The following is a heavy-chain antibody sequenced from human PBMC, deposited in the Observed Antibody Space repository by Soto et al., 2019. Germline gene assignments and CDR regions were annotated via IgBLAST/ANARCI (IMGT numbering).Heavy chain of an antibody. Sequence: SETLSLTCTVSGGSISSGGYYWSWIRQHPGKGLEWIGYIYYSGNTYYNPSLKSRVTISVDTSKNQFSLKLSSVTAADTAVYYCARDFYCSGGSCYSGAPTWGQGTLVTVSS. CDR2: IYYSGNT. D-gene: IGHD2-15*01. CDR3: ARDFYCSGGSCYSGAPT. V-gene: IGHV4-31*03. CDR1: GGSISSGGYY. J-gene: IGHJ5*02.